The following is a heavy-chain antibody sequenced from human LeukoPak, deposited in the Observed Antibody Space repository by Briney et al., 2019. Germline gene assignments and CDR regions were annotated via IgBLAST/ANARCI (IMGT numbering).Heavy chain of an antibody. Sequence: SGPTLLNPTQTLTLTCTFSGFSLSTRGMCVSWIRQPPGKALEWLARIDWDDDKYYSTSLKTRLTISKDTSKNQMVLTVTNMDPVDTATYFCVGVNYYDTSLGFAWGQGTLVTVSS. CDR2: IDWDDDK. D-gene: IGHD3-22*01. J-gene: IGHJ4*02. V-gene: IGHV2-70*11. CDR3: VGVNYYDTSLGFA. CDR1: GFSLSTRGMC.